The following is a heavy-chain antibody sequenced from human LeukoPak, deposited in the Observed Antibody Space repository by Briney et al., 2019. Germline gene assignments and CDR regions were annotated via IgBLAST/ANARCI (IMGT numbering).Heavy chain of an antibody. Sequence: PSETLSLTCTVSGGSISSYYWSWIRQPPGKGLEWIGYIYYSGSTNYNPSLKSRVTISVDTSKNQFSLKLSSVTAADTAMYYCARVKEYYYDSSAYYYLGYFDYWGQGTLVTVSS. CDR2: IYYSGST. D-gene: IGHD3-22*01. CDR1: GGSISSYY. V-gene: IGHV4-59*12. CDR3: ARVKEYYYDSSAYYYLGYFDY. J-gene: IGHJ4*02.